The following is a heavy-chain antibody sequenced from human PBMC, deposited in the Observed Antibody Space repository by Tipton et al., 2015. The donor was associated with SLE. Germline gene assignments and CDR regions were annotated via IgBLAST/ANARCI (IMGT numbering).Heavy chain of an antibody. CDR3: ARGWGGALDY. D-gene: IGHD3-16*01. J-gene: IGHJ4*02. V-gene: IGHV1-18*01. CDR2: ISAYNGNT. Sequence: TCKASGYTFTSYAMNWVRQAPGQGLEWMGWISAYNGNTNYAQKLQGRVTMTTDTSTSTAYMELRSLRSDDTAVYYCARGWGGALDYWGQGTLVTVSS. CDR1: GYTFTSYA.